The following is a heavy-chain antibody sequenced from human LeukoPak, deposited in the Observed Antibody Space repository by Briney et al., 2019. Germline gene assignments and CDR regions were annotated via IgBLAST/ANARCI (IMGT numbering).Heavy chain of an antibody. CDR1: GFTFSSYS. CDR2: ISSRSATI. CDR3: ARDPLSSSSFDL. J-gene: IGHJ4*02. V-gene: IGHV3-48*01. Sequence: PGGSLRLSCAASGFTFSSYSMNWVRQAPGKGLKWVSYISSRSATIYYADSVKGRFTISRDNAKNSLYLQMNSLRAEDTAVYYCARDPLSSSSFDLWGQGTLVTVSS. D-gene: IGHD6-13*01.